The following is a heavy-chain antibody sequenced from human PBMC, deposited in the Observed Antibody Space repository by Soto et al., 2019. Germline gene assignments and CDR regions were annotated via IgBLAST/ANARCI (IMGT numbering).Heavy chain of an antibody. CDR1: GYTFTNYW. Sequence: PGESLKISCKGLGYTFTNYWIGWVRQMPGKGLEWMGLIYPSDLDTRYSPPFQGQVTISADKSVSTAYLQWNSLKAPDTAMYYCATPGPGVAASFWGQGTQATVSS. CDR2: IYPSDLDT. V-gene: IGHV5-51*01. D-gene: IGHD6-19*01. CDR3: ATPGPGVAASF. J-gene: IGHJ4*02.